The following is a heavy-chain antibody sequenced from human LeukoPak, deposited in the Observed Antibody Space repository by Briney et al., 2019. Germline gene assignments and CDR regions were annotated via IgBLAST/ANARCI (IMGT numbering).Heavy chain of an antibody. Sequence: GASVKVSCKASGYTFTSYYMHWVRQAPGQGLEWMGIINPSGGSTSYAQKFQGRVTMTRDTSTSTVYMELSSLRSEDTAVYYCASEPSTYDFWSGYYQIYWGQGTPVTVSS. J-gene: IGHJ4*02. CDR2: INPSGGST. CDR3: ASEPSTYDFWSGYYQIY. CDR1: GYTFTSYY. V-gene: IGHV1-46*01. D-gene: IGHD3-3*01.